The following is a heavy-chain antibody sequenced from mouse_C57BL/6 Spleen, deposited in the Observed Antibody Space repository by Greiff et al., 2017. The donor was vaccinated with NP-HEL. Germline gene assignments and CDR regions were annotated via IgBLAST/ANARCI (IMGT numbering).Heavy chain of an antibody. CDR2: INPNYGTT. V-gene: IGHV1-39*01. CDR3: ARSRDYGNLYYFDY. D-gene: IGHD2-1*01. CDR1: GYSFTDYN. Sequence: VHVKQSGPELVKPGASVKISCKASGYSFTDYNMNWVKQSNGKSLEWIGVINPNYGTTSYNQKFKGKATLTVDQSSSTAYMQLNSLTSEDSAVYYCARSRDYGNLYYFDYWGQGTTLTVSS. J-gene: IGHJ2*01.